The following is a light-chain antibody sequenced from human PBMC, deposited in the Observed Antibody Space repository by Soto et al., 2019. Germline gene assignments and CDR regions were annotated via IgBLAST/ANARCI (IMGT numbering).Light chain of an antibody. CDR3: TSYTTSRTYV. V-gene: IGLV2-14*01. CDR1: SSDVGGYNY. CDR2: DVS. Sequence: QSALTQPASVSGSPGQSIAISCTGTSSDVGGYNYVSWYQQHPGKAPKLMIYDVSNRPSGVSDRFSGSKSGNTASLTISGLQAKDEADYYCTSYTTSRTYVFGTGTKLTVL. J-gene: IGLJ1*01.